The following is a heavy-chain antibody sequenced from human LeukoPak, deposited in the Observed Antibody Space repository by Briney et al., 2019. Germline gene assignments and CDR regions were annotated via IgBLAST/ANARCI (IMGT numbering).Heavy chain of an antibody. Sequence: GGSLRLSCAASGFTFSSYSMNWVRQAPGTGLEWVSSISSSGSYIYSADSVKGRFTISRDNAKNSLSLQMNSLRAEDTAVYYCARDMVGYCSGGSCYGAFAYWGQGTLVTVSS. D-gene: IGHD2-15*01. CDR3: ARDMVGYCSGGSCYGAFAY. J-gene: IGHJ4*02. CDR1: GFTFSSYS. V-gene: IGHV3-21*01. CDR2: ISSSGSYI.